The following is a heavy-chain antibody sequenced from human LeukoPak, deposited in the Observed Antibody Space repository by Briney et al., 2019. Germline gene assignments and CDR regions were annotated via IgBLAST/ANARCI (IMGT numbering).Heavy chain of an antibody. CDR1: GGSISSSSYY. CDR3: ARGEGGSYRFDP. Sequence: PSETLSLTCTVSGGSISSSSYYWGWIRQPPGKGLEWIGSIYYSGSTYYNPSLKSRGTISVDTSKNQFSLRLSSVTAADTAVYYCARGEGGSYRFDPWGQGTLVTVSS. D-gene: IGHD1-26*01. CDR2: IYYSGST. J-gene: IGHJ5*02. V-gene: IGHV4-39*07.